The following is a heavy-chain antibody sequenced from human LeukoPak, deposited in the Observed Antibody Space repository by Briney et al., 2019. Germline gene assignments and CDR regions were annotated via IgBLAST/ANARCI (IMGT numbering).Heavy chain of an antibody. D-gene: IGHD2-15*01. CDR2: ISAYNGNT. J-gene: IGHJ6*02. CDR3: ARWYCGGGSCYSYYYGMDV. CDR1: GYTXTSYG. V-gene: IGHV1-18*01. Sequence: GASVQVSCKASGYTXTSYGISWVRQAPGQGLEWMGWISAYNGNTKYVQKLQGRVTMTTDSSTSTAYMELRSLTSDDTAVYYCARWYCGGGSCYSYYYGMDVWGQGTTVTVSS.